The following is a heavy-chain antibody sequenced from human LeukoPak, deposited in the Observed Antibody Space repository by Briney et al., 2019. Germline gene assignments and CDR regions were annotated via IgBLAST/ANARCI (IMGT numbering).Heavy chain of an antibody. J-gene: IGHJ4*02. V-gene: IGHV3-30-3*01. CDR1: GFTFSSYA. CDR3: ARDRYRWPGYYDSSGLLHY. D-gene: IGHD3-22*01. Sequence: PGGSLKLSCAASGFTFSSYAMHRVRQAPGKGLEWVEVISYDGSNKYYADSVKGRFTISRDNSKNTLYLQMNSLRAEDTAVYYCARDRYRWPGYYDSSGLLHYWGQGTLVTVSS. CDR2: ISYDGSNK.